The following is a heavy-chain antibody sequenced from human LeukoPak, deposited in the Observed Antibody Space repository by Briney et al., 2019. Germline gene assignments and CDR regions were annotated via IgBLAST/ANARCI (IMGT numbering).Heavy chain of an antibody. Sequence: GGSLRLSCAASGFTVSSNYMSWVRQAPGKGLEWVSYISSSSSYTNYADSVKGRFTISRDNAENSLYLQMSSLRGEDTAVYYCVRDMDMWGQGTLVTVSS. CDR3: VRDMDM. CDR1: GFTVSSNY. CDR2: ISSSSSYT. D-gene: IGHD2-2*03. V-gene: IGHV3-11*06. J-gene: IGHJ4*02.